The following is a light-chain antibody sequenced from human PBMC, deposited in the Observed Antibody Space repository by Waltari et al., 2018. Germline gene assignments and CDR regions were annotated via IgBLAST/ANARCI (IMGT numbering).Light chain of an antibody. V-gene: IGLV3-10*01. CDR2: EDK. CDR1: ALPKKY. CDR3: YSTDNNGRGV. J-gene: IGLJ2*01. Sequence: SYELTQPPSVSVSPGQTARITCSGDALPKKYAYWYQQKSGQTPVLVIYEDKKRPSGIPERVSGSSSGTVANLTISGAQVEDEADYFCYSTDNNGRGVFGGGTKLTVL.